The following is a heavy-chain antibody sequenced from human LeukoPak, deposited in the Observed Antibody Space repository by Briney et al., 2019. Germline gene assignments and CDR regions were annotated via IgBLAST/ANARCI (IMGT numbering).Heavy chain of an antibody. CDR1: GGSISSSNW. Sequence: SSGTLSLTCAVSGGSISSSNWRSWVRQPPGKGLEWIGEIYHSGSTNYNPSPKSRVTISVDKSKNQFSLKLSSVTAADTAVYYCARDSPMVRGVMMYWGQGTLVTVSS. CDR2: IYHSGST. D-gene: IGHD3-10*01. CDR3: ARDSPMVRGVMMY. J-gene: IGHJ4*02. V-gene: IGHV4-4*02.